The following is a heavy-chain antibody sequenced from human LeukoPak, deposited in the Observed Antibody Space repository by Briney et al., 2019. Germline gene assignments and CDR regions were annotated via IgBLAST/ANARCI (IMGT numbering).Heavy chain of an antibody. J-gene: IGHJ5*02. CDR2: RWYDGSNK. CDR1: GFTFSSYV. D-gene: IGHD6-19*01. CDR3: ARDRDIAVAGNWFDP. V-gene: IGHV3-33*01. Sequence: GGSLRLSCAASGFTFSSYVMPWVRQAPGKGLHCVAVRWYDGSNKYYADSVKGRFTISRDNSKNTLYLQMNSLRAEDTAVYYCARDRDIAVAGNWFDPWGQGTLVTVSS.